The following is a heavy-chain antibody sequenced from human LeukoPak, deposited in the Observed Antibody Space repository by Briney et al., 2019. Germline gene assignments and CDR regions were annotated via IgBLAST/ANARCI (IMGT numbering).Heavy chain of an antibody. CDR2: INPSGGST. Sequence: ASVTVSCKASGYTFTSYYMHWVRQAPGQGLEWMGIINPSGGSTSYAQKFQGRVTMTRDTSTTTVYMELNSLRSEDTAVYYCARAHAGIRGVTRFDPWGQGTLVTVSS. D-gene: IGHD3-10*01. V-gene: IGHV1-46*01. J-gene: IGHJ5*02. CDR1: GYTFTSYY. CDR3: ARAHAGIRGVTRFDP.